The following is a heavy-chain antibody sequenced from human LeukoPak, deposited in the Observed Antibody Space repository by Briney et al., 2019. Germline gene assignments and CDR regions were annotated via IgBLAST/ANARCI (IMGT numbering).Heavy chain of an antibody. J-gene: IGHJ5*02. D-gene: IGHD5-18*01. CDR2: IYYSGST. Sequence: PSETLSLTCTVSGGSIRSYYWSWIRQPPGKGLEWIGYIYYSGSTNYNPSLKSRVSISVDTSKNQFSLKLSSVTAADTAVYYCARHLRLWQNWFDPWGQGTLVTVSS. CDR1: GGSIRSYY. V-gene: IGHV4-59*01. CDR3: ARHLRLWQNWFDP.